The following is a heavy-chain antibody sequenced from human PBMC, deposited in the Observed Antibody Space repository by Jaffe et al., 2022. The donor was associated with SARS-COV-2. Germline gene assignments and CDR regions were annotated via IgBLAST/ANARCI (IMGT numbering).Heavy chain of an antibody. CDR3: ASEYSSSKNYYGMDV. V-gene: IGHV3-21*01. J-gene: IGHJ6*02. CDR2: ISSSSSYI. CDR1: GFTFSSYS. D-gene: IGHD6-6*01. Sequence: EVQLVESGGGLVKPGGSLRLSCAASGFTFSSYSMNWVRQAPGKGLEWVSSISSSSSYIYYADSVKGRFTISRDNAKNSLYLQMNSLRAEDTAVYYCASEYSSSKNYYGMDVWGQGTTVTVSS.